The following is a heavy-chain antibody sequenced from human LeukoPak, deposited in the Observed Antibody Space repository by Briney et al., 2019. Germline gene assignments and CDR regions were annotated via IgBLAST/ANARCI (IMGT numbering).Heavy chain of an antibody. D-gene: IGHD6-13*01. J-gene: IGHJ4*02. CDR1: GFTFDDYG. CDR3: AKTQQMANFDL. V-gene: IGHV3-23*01. Sequence: RPGGSLRLSCAASGFTFDDYGMTWVRQAPGKGLEWVSGISASGGSTYYADSVKGRFTISRDNSKNTLYLQMSSLRVEDTAVYYCAKTQQMANFDLWGQGTLVTVSS. CDR2: ISASGGST.